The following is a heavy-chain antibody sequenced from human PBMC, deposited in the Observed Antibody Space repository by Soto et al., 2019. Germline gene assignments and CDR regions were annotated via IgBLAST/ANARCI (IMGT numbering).Heavy chain of an antibody. J-gene: IGHJ4*02. CDR3: ASGTTVTLFDY. CDR2: IYYSGST. V-gene: IGHV4-30-4*01. Sequence: PSETLSLTCTVSGGSISSGDYYWSWIRQPPGKGLEWIGYIYYSGSTYYNPSLKSRVTISVDTSKNQFSLKLSSVTAADTAVYYCASGTTVTLFDYWGQGTLVTVSS. CDR1: GGSISSGDYY. D-gene: IGHD4-4*01.